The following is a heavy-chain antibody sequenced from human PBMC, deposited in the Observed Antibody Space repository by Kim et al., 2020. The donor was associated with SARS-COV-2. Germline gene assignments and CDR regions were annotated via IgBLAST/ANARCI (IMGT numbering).Heavy chain of an antibody. V-gene: IGHV4-39*01. Sequence: SETLSLTCTVSGGSISSSSYYWGWIRQPPGKGLEWIGSIYYSGSTYYNPSLKSRVTISVDTSKNQFSLKLSSVTAADTAVYYCARVSGYSSGWSVYYYYYYGMDVWGQGTTVTVSS. J-gene: IGHJ6*02. D-gene: IGHD6-19*01. CDR1: GGSISSSSYY. CDR3: ARVSGYSSGWSVYYYYYYGMDV. CDR2: IYYSGST.